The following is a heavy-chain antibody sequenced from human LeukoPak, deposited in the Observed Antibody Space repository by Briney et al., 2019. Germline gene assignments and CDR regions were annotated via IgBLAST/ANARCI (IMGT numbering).Heavy chain of an antibody. CDR3: AREGSLSSIGAIGH. CDR2: INPGGLNL. J-gene: IGHJ4*02. V-gene: IGHV1-46*01. Sequence: ASVKISCKASGYSFSSYYIQWVRQAPGQGLECMGRINPGGLNLDYAQAFQGRITMTRDTSTNTVYMELSRLRSEDTAVYYCAREGSLSSIGAIGHWGQGTLVTVSS. CDR1: GYSFSSYY. D-gene: IGHD3-10*01.